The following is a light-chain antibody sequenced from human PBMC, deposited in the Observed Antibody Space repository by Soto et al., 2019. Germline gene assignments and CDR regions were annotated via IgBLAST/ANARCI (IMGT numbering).Light chain of an antibody. CDR1: QSISSSY. V-gene: IGKV3-20*01. CDR3: QQYGSSRFT. CDR2: GAS. J-gene: IGKJ3*01. Sequence: EIVLTQSPGTLSLSPGERATLSCRASQSISSSYLAWYQQKPGQAPRLLVYGASSRATGIPDRFSGSGSGTDSTLTISRLEPEDFAVYYCQQYGSSRFTFGPGT.